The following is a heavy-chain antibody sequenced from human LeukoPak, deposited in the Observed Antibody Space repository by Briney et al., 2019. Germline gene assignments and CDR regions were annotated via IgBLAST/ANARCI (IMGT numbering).Heavy chain of an antibody. D-gene: IGHD6-6*01. V-gene: IGHV6-1*01. CDR2: TYYRSKRYN. CDR3: ARARLGSSSVLDAFDI. J-gene: IGHJ3*02. Sequence: SQTLSLTRAISGDSVSSNRAAWNWIRQPPSRGLEWLGWTYYRSKRYNDYAVSVKCRITINPDTSKNQSPLQLNSVAPEDTAVYYCARARLGSSSVLDAFDIWGQGTMVTVSS. CDR1: GDSVSSNRAA.